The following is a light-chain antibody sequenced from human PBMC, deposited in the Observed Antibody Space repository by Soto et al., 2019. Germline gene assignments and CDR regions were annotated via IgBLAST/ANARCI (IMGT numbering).Light chain of an antibody. V-gene: IGLV2-8*01. CDR2: EVS. CDR3: TSYTGSNILV. Sequence: QSALTQPPSASGSPGQSVTISCTGTSSDVGGYKYVSWYQHHPGKVPKVMIYEVSKRPSGVPDRFSGSKSGNTAFLIVSGLQAEDEADYYCTSYTGSNILVFGGGTKLTVL. CDR1: SSDVGGYKY. J-gene: IGLJ2*01.